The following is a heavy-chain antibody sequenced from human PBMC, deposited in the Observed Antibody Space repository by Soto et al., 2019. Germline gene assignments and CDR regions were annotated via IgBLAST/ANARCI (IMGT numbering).Heavy chain of an antibody. CDR2: IRCDGGTT. J-gene: IGHJ5*02. Sequence: GGSLRLSCAASGFTFSSYGMHWVRQAPGKGLEEVAAIRCDGGTTYYANSVKGRFTISRDNSRNTLDLQMNSLRVEDTAVYYCAKGGEGSCSRTSCLYFSDSWGQGTLVTVSS. CDR1: GFTFSSYG. CDR3: AKGGEGSCSRTSCLYFSDS. D-gene: IGHD2-2*01. V-gene: IGHV3-33*06.